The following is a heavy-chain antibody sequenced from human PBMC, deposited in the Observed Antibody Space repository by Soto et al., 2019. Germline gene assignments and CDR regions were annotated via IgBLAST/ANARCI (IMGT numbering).Heavy chain of an antibody. CDR1: GYSISSSNW. CDR3: ARDKITGLFDY. Sequence: PSETLSLTCAVSGYSISSSNWWGWIRQPPGKGLEWIGYIYYRGNTDYNPSLKSRVTISLDTPKNQFSLKLTSVTAADTAVYYCARDKITGLFDYWGKGTLVTVSS. D-gene: IGHD2-8*02. J-gene: IGHJ4*02. V-gene: IGHV4-28*03. CDR2: IYYRGNT.